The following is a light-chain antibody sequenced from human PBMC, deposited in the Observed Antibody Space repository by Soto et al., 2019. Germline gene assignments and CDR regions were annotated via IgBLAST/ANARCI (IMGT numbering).Light chain of an antibody. J-gene: IGKJ4*02. Sequence: DIQMTQSPSTLSASIGDRVTITCRASQSITTFLAWYQQKPGKAPQILIYDASKLEPGVPSRLSGGGSGTEFTLTISSLQPDDFATYYCQQSSTYKLKCRGGTKVDIK. CDR1: QSITTF. CDR3: QQSSTYKLK. CDR2: DAS. V-gene: IGKV1-5*01.